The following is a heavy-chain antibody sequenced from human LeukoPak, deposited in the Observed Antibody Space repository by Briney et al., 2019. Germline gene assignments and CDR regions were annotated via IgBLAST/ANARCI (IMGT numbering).Heavy chain of an antibody. V-gene: IGHV4-34*01. J-gene: IGHJ4*02. CDR1: GGSFSGYY. CDR2: INHSGST. Sequence: PSETLSLTRAVYGGSFSGYYWSWIRQPPGKGLEWIGEINHSGSTNYNPSLKSRVTISVDTSKNQFSLKLSSVTAADTAVYYCARFRRGDCYAFDYWGQGTPVTVSS. D-gene: IGHD2-21*02. CDR3: ARFRRGDCYAFDY.